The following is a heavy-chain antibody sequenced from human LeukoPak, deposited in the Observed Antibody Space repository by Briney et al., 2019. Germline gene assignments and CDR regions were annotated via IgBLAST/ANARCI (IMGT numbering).Heavy chain of an antibody. D-gene: IGHD1-7*01. Sequence: SETLSLTCTVSGGSLSSGDYYWICIRQPPGEGREWVGYIYYSGSTYYNPSLKSRVTISVDTSKNQFSLKLSSVTAADTAVYYCARDRRGTGLDAFDIWGQGTMVTVSS. V-gene: IGHV4-30-4*08. CDR3: ARDRRGTGLDAFDI. CDR1: GGSLSSGDYY. J-gene: IGHJ3*02. CDR2: IYYSGST.